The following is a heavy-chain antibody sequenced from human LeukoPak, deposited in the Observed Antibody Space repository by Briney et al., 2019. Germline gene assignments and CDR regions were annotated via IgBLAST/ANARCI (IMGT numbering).Heavy chain of an antibody. CDR1: GGSFSGYY. CDR3: ARTTVVTPSAFDI. D-gene: IGHD4-23*01. J-gene: IGHJ3*02. CDR2: INHSGST. V-gene: IGHV4-34*01. Sequence: SETLSPTCAVYGGSFSGYYWSWIRQPPGKGLEWIGEINHSGSTNYNPSLKSRVTISVDTSKNQFSLKPSSVTAADTAVYYCARTTVVTPSAFDIWGQGTMVTVSS.